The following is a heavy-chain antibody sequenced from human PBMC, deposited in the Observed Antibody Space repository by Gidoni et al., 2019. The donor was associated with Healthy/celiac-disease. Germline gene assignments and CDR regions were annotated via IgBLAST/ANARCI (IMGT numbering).Heavy chain of an antibody. J-gene: IGHJ3*02. CDR2: INHSGST. D-gene: IGHD6-13*01. Sequence: QVQLQQWGAGLLKPSETLSLTCAVYGGSFSGYYWSWIRQPPGKGLEWIGEINHSGSTNYNPSLKSRVTISVDTSKNQFSLKLSSVTAADTAVYYCAPRDSSSWLDAFDIWGQGTMVTVSS. CDR1: GGSFSGYY. CDR3: APRDSSSWLDAFDI. V-gene: IGHV4-34*01.